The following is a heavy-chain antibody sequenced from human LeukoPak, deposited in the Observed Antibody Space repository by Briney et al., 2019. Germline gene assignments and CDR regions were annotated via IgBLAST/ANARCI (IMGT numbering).Heavy chain of an antibody. V-gene: IGHV4-30-2*01. CDR1: GGSVTNGAYS. CDR3: ARGLRYYGSGSYTHFDY. D-gene: IGHD3-10*01. Sequence: PSETLSLTCAVSGGSVTNGAYSWSWIRQPPGKGLDWIGYIYHSGSAYYNPSLKSRVTISLDRSKNQFSLKVTSVTAADTAVYFCARGLRYYGSGSYTHFDYWGQGSLVTVSS. CDR2: IYHSGSA. J-gene: IGHJ4*02.